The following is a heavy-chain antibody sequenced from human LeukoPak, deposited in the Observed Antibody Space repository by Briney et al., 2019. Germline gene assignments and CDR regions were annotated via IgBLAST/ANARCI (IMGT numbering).Heavy chain of an antibody. D-gene: IGHD6-13*01. J-gene: IGHJ4*02. Sequence: PGGSLRLSCAASGFTFSSYAMHWVRQAPGKGLEWVAVVSKDGRSKFYIDSVKGRFTIFRDNSKNTLNLQMNSLRPDDMAVYYCARDGAAAAAIDYWGQGTLVTVSS. CDR2: VSKDGRSK. CDR3: ARDGAAAAAIDY. CDR1: GFTFSSYA. V-gene: IGHV3-30*04.